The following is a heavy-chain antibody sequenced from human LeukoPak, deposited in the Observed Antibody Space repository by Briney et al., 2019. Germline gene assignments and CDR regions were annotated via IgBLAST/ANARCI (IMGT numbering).Heavy chain of an antibody. Sequence: GGSLRLSCAASGFNYSSYTMNWVRQAPGMGLEWLSYISASRDITYYADSVKGRFTISRDNAKNSLYLQMNSLRAEDTAVYYCARDPKDTDWFDPWGQGTLVTVSS. CDR2: ISASRDIT. CDR1: GFNYSSYT. CDR3: ARDPKDTDWFDP. D-gene: IGHD2-15*01. J-gene: IGHJ5*02. V-gene: IGHV3-48*04.